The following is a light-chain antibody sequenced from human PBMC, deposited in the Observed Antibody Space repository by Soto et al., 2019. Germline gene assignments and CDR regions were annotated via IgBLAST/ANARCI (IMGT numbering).Light chain of an antibody. CDR1: QSLLYNNTYNY. CDR2: FGS. CDR3: MQALQSLT. J-gene: IGKJ5*01. Sequence: EIVMTQSPLTLPATPGEPASISCRYSQSLLYNNTYNYLDWYVQKPGQSPQLLIYFGSNRAPGVPDRFSGSGSGTDFTLKINRVEAEDVGTYYCMQALQSLTFGQGTRLEIK. V-gene: IGKV2-28*01.